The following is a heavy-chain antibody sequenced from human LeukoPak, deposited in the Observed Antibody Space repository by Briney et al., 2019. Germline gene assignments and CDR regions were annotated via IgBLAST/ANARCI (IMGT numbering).Heavy chain of an antibody. CDR1: GYTFTGYY. CDR3: AISARYQLLGLDP. J-gene: IGHJ5*02. CDR2: INPNSGGT. Sequence: GASVKVSCKSSGYTFTGYYMHWVRQAPGQGLEWMGWINPNSGGTNYAQKFRGRVTMTRDTSISTAYKELSRLRSDDTAVYYCAISARYQLLGLDPWGQGTLVTVSS. V-gene: IGHV1-2*02. D-gene: IGHD2-2*01.